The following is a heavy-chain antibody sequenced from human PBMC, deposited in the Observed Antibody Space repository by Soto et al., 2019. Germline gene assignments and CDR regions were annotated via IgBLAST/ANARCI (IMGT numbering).Heavy chain of an antibody. CDR3: ASDSYGSLGLDY. D-gene: IGHD5-18*01. CDR1: GGSISSGGYY. CDR2: IYYSGST. J-gene: IGHJ4*02. V-gene: IGHV4-31*03. Sequence: SETLSLTCTVSGGSISSGGYYWSWIRQHPGKGLEWIGYIYYSGSTYYNPSLKSRVTISVDTSKNQFSLKLSSVTAADTAVYFCASDSYGSLGLDYWGQGTLVTVSS.